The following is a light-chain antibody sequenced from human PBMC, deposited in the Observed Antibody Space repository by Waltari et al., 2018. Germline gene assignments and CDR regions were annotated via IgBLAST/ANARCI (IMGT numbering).Light chain of an antibody. J-gene: IGLJ1*01. CDR1: SSDVGGYNY. CDR2: EVS. CDR3: SSYAGSNNV. V-gene: IGLV2-8*01. Sequence: QSALTQPPSASGSPGQSVTIPCTGTSSDVGGYNYVSWYQQHPGKAPKLMIYEVSKRHSGVPDRFSGSKSGYTASLTVSGLQAEDEADYYCSSYAGSNNVFGTGTKVTVL.